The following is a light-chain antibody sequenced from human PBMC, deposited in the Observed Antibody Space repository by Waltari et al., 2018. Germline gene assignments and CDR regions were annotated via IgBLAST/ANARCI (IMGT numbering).Light chain of an antibody. CDR3: QQYYRTPKWT. CDR2: AAS. Sequence: DIQMTQSPSSLSASVGDRVTITCRASQGISNSLAWYQQKPGKAPKLLLYAASRLESGGPSRFRGSGSGTDYTLTNSSLQPEDFSTYYCQQYYRTPKWTFGQGTKVEIK. CDR1: QGISNS. V-gene: IGKV1-NL1*01. J-gene: IGKJ1*01.